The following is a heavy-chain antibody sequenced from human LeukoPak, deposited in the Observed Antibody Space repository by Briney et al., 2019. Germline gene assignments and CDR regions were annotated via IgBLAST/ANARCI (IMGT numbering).Heavy chain of an antibody. J-gene: IGHJ4*02. V-gene: IGHV3-30*18. D-gene: IGHD4-17*01. CDR1: GFTFSSYG. CDR2: ISYDGSNK. Sequence: GGSLRLSCAASGFTFSSYGMHWVRQAPGKGLEWVAVISYDGSNKYHADSVKGRFTISRDNSKNTLYLQMNSLRAEDTAVYYCAKVPYGDYVFAFDYWGQGTLVTVSS. CDR3: AKVPYGDYVFAFDY.